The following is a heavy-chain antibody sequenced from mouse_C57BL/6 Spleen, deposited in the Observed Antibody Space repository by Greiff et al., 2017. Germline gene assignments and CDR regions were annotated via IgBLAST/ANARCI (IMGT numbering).Heavy chain of an antibody. D-gene: IGHD4-1*01. J-gene: IGHJ1*03. CDR1: GFTFSDYY. CDR3: ARHGTSLLYFDV. Sequence: EVQRVESGGGLVQPGGSLKLSCAASGFTFSDYYMYWVRQTPEKRLEWVAYISNGGGSTYYPDTVKGRFTISRDHAKNTLYLQMSRLKSEDTAMYYCARHGTSLLYFDVWGTGTTVTVSS. CDR2: ISNGGGST. V-gene: IGHV5-12*01.